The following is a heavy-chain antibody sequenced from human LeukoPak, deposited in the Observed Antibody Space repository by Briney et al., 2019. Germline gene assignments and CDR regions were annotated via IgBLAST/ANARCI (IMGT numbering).Heavy chain of an antibody. J-gene: IGHJ4*02. D-gene: IGHD1-26*01. CDR3: AHRRRGGRDFDY. Sequence: SGPTLVKPTQTLTLTCTFSGFSLSTSGVGVGWIRQPPGKALEWLALIYWDDDKRYRPSLKSRLTITKDTSKNQVVLTMTNMDPVDTAAYYCAHRRRGGRDFDYWGQGTLVTVSS. CDR2: IYWDDDK. V-gene: IGHV2-5*02. CDR1: GFSLSTSGVG.